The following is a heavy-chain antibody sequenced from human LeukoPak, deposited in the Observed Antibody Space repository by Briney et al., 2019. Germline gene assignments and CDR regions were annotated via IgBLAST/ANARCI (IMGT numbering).Heavy chain of an antibody. CDR3: ASLTGPQPGY. CDR2: IIPIFGTA. J-gene: IGHJ4*02. CDR1: GGTFSTYA. V-gene: IGHV1-69*01. Sequence: AASVTVSFTASGGTFSTYAISWVRQAPGQGLEWMGGIIPIFGTANYAQKFQGRVTITADESTSTAYMELSSLRSEDTAVYYCASLTGPQPGYWGQGTLVTVSS. D-gene: IGHD1-14*01.